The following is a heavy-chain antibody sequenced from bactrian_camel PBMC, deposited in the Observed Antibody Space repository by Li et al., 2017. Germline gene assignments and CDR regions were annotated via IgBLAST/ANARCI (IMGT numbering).Heavy chain of an antibody. Sequence: HVQLVESGGGSVQVGGSLTLSCTTSAPTINTATMGWFRQAPGKEREPVAGMYGMAPKVYADSVKGRFTISSDNAKSTLYLQLNSLKTEDTAMYYCANGIEGWGFILGFSVCGQGTQVTVS. D-gene: IGHD5*01. J-gene: IGHJ4*01. CDR2: MYGMAP. CDR1: APTINTAT. V-gene: IGHV3S68*01.